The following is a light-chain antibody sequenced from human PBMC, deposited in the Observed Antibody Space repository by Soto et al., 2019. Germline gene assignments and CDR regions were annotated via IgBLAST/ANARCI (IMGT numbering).Light chain of an antibody. J-gene: IGKJ3*01. Sequence: IQLTQSPSSLSASVGDRVTITCRASQGISSYLAWYQQKPGKAPKLLIYAASTVQSGVPSRFSGSGSGTDFTLTISSQQIEDFATYYCQQLRTFGHGTKVDIK. V-gene: IGKV1-9*01. CDR3: QQLRT. CDR1: QGISSY. CDR2: AAS.